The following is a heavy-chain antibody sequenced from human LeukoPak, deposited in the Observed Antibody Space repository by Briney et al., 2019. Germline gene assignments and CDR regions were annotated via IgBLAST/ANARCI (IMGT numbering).Heavy chain of an antibody. CDR3: AKVDYYDSRDAFDI. V-gene: IGHV3-30*02. Sequence: PGRSLRLSCAASGFTFSSYAIHWVRQAPGKGLEWVAFIRYDGSNKYYADSVKGRFTISRDNSKNTLYLQMNSLRAEDTAVYYCAKVDYYDSRDAFDIWGQGTMVTVSS. D-gene: IGHD3-22*01. CDR1: GFTFSSYA. CDR2: IRYDGSNK. J-gene: IGHJ3*02.